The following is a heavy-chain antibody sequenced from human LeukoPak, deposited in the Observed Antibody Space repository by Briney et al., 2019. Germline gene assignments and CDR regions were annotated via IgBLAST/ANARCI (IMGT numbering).Heavy chain of an antibody. CDR1: GGTFSGYA. J-gene: IGHJ6*03. CDR3: ATDRNSSGWYSHYYYMDV. D-gene: IGHD6-19*01. Sequence: ASVKVSCKASGGTFSGYAISWVRQAPGQGLEWTGGIIPIFGTANYAQKFQGRVTITTDESTSTAYMELSSLRSEDTAVYYCATDRNSSGWYSHYYYMDVWGKGTTVTVSS. CDR2: IIPIFGTA. V-gene: IGHV1-69*05.